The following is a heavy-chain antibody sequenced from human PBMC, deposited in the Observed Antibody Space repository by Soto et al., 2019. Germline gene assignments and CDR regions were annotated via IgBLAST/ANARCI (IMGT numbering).Heavy chain of an antibody. CDR3: ARMASSGTLNWFDP. CDR2: MNPGSGKT. J-gene: IGHJ5*02. CDR1: GYTFINYD. V-gene: IGHV1-8*02. Sequence: ASVKVSCKASGYTFINYDIRWVRQATGQGLEWMGWMNPGSGKTGYANKFQGRFTMTREASTSTAHLELSSLTSEDTAVYYCARMASSGTLNWFDPWGQGTLVTVSS.